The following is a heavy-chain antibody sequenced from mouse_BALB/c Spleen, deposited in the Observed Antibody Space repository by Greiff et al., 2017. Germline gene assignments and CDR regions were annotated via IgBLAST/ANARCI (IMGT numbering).Heavy chain of an antibody. CDR1: GFTFSSYA. Sequence: VQLKESGGGLVKPGGSLKLSCAASGFTFSSYAMSWVRQTPEKRLEWVATISSGGSYTYYPDSVKGRFTISRDNAKNTLYLQMSSLRSEDTAMYYCARHSTVVASYYFDYWGQGTTLTVSS. V-gene: IGHV5-9-3*01. CDR3: ARHSTVVASYYFDY. CDR2: ISSGGSYT. D-gene: IGHD1-1*01. J-gene: IGHJ2*01.